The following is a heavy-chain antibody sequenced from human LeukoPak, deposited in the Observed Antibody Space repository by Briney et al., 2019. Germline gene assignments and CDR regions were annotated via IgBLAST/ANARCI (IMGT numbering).Heavy chain of an antibody. V-gene: IGHV4-59*01. CDR2: IYYSGST. CDR3: ARVGSSGYYFDY. CDR1: GGSISSYY. Sequence: KPSENLSLXCTVSGGSISSYYWSWIRQPPGKGLEWIGYIYYSGSTNYNPSLKSRVTISVDTSKNQFSLKLSSVTAADTAVYYCARVGSSGYYFDYWGQRTLVTVSS. D-gene: IGHD3-22*01. J-gene: IGHJ4*02.